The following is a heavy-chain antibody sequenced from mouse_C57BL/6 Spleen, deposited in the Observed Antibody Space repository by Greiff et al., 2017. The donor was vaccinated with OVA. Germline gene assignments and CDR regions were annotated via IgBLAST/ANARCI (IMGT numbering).Heavy chain of an antibody. CDR1: GSSITSGYY. V-gene: IGHV3-6*01. J-gene: IGHJ4*01. Sequence: EVKLQESGPGLVKPSQSLSLTCSVTGSSITSGYYWHWLRQFPGNKLEWLGYISYDGSNNYNPSLKNRISITRDTAKNQFFLKLNSVTTEDTATYYCARGDYYAMDYWGQGTSVTVSS. D-gene: IGHD3-3*01. CDR3: ARGDYYAMDY. CDR2: ISYDGSN.